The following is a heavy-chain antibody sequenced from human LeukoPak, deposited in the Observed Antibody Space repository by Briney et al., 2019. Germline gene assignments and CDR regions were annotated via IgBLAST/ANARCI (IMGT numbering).Heavy chain of an antibody. V-gene: IGHV3-7*01. D-gene: IGHD1-7*01. Sequence: PGGSLRLSCAASGFTFSNYWMSLVRQAPGKGLQWVANIKQDGSEKYYVDSVKGRFTISRDNAKKSLYLQMNSLRAEDTAVYYCARDDDWNYEDYWGQGTLVTVSS. CDR1: GFTFSNYW. CDR2: IKQDGSEK. J-gene: IGHJ4*02. CDR3: ARDDDWNYEDY.